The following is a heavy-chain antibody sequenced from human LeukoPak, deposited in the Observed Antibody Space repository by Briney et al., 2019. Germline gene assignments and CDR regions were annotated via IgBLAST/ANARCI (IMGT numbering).Heavy chain of an antibody. J-gene: IGHJ6*02. CDR3: AREHYDSSGYPVYYYYGMDV. Sequence: ASVKVSCKASGYTFTGYGISWVRQAPGQGLEWMGWISAYNGNTNYAQKLQGRVTMTTDTSTSTAYMELRSLRSDDTAVYYCAREHYDSSGYPVYYYYGMDVWGQGTTVTVSS. CDR2: ISAYNGNT. D-gene: IGHD3-22*01. V-gene: IGHV1-18*01. CDR1: GYTFTGYG.